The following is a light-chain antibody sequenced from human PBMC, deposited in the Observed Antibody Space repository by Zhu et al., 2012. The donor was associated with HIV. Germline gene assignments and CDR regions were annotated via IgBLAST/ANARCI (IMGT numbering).Light chain of an antibody. V-gene: IGKV3-20*01. CDR2: GAS. CDR1: QSVTSTY. CDR3: QHYGSSLWT. Sequence: EIVLTQSPGTLSLSPGERATLSCRASQSVTSTYFAWYKQKPGQAPRLLIYGASSRATGIPDRFSGSGSGTDFTLTISRLEPEDFAVYYCQHYGSSLWTFGQGTKVETK. J-gene: IGKJ1*01.